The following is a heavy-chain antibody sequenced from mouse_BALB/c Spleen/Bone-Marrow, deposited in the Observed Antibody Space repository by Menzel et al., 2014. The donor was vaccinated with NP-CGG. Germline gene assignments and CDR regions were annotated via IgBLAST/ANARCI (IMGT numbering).Heavy chain of an antibody. V-gene: IGHV2-9*02. D-gene: IGHD2-3*01. J-gene: IGHJ2*01. Sequence: VKLMESGPGLVAPSQSLSISCTASGFSLTSYGVHWVRQPPGKGLEWLGVIWAGGSTNYDSALMSRLSIRKDKSKSQVFLKMNSLQTDDTAMYYCARRGDGYYLDYWGQGTTLTVSS. CDR1: GFSLTSYG. CDR2: IWAGGST. CDR3: ARRGDGYYLDY.